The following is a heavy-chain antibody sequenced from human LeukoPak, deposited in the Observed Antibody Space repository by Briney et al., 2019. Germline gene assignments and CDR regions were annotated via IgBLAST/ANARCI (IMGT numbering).Heavy chain of an antibody. V-gene: IGHV1-69*06. Sequence: GASVKVSCKASGGTFSSYAISWVRQAPGQGLEWMGGIIPIFGTVNYAQKVQGRVTITADKSTSTAYMELSSLRSEDTAVYYCARGGRRITMIVVAIGPAAGGFYYWGQGTLVTVSS. D-gene: IGHD3-22*01. CDR1: GGTFSSYA. J-gene: IGHJ4*02. CDR2: IIPIFGTV. CDR3: ARGGRRITMIVVAIGPAAGGFYY.